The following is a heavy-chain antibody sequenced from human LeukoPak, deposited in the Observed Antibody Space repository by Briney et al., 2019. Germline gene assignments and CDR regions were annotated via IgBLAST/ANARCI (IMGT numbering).Heavy chain of an antibody. V-gene: IGHV3-7*01. CDR2: IKQDGSEK. D-gene: IGHD3-3*01. CDR3: ARLYYDFWSGYYNHLFDY. Sequence: PGGSLRLSCAASGFTFSSYWMSWVRQAPGKGLEWVANIKQDGSEKYYVDSVKGRFTISRDNAKNSLYLQMNSLRAEDTAVYYCARLYYDFWSGYYNHLFDYWGQGTLVTVSS. CDR1: GFTFSSYW. J-gene: IGHJ4*02.